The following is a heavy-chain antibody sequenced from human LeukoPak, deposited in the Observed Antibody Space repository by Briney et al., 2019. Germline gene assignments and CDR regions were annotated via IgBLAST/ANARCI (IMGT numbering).Heavy chain of an antibody. D-gene: IGHD2-2*01. Sequence: GGSLRLSCAASGFTFSSYGMHWVRQAPGKGLEWVAVIWYDGSNKYYADSVKGRFTISRDNSKNTLYLQMNSLRAEDTAVYYCARDCSGTSCYGTFDYWGQGTLVTVSS. J-gene: IGHJ4*02. CDR1: GFTFSSYG. V-gene: IGHV3-33*01. CDR3: ARDCSGTSCYGTFDY. CDR2: IWYDGSNK.